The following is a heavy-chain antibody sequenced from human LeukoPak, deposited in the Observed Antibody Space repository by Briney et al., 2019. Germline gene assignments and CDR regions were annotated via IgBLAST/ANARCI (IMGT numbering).Heavy chain of an antibody. D-gene: IGHD3-9*01. V-gene: IGHV4-59*08. CDR2: IYYSGST. CDR3: ARLSNYDILTGNSWFDS. J-gene: IGHJ5*01. CDR1: GDSISSYY. Sequence: SETLSLTCTVSGDSISSYYWTWIRQPPGKALEWIGYIYYSGSTNYNPSLKSRATISVDRSKTQFFLKLRSVAAADTAVYYCARLSNYDILTGNSWFDSWGQGTLVTVSS.